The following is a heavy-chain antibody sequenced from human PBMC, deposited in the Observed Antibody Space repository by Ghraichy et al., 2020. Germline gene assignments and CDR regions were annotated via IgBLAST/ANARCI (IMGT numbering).Heavy chain of an antibody. Sequence: SETLSLTCTVSGGSISDYSWSWIRQPPGKGLEWIGYFYHSGSIYYNPSLKSRVTLSVDTSKNQFSLKLPSVTAADTAVYYCARNMSRFGGPTHAFDIWGQGTMVTVSS. CDR2: FYHSGSI. CDR3: ARNMSRFGGPTHAFDI. V-gene: IGHV4-59*01. CDR1: GGSISDYS. J-gene: IGHJ3*02. D-gene: IGHD3-10*01.